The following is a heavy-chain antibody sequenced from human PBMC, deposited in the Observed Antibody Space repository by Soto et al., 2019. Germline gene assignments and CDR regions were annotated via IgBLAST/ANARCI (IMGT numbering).Heavy chain of an antibody. CDR3: ARDLWGYCGTDCYPLDV. CDR1: GGSISSYY. J-gene: IGHJ6*02. D-gene: IGHD2-21*02. Sequence: QVRLQESGPGLVKPSETLSLTCTVSGGSISSYYWSWIRQPPGKGLEWIGYMYNTGSTIYNPSLTSRVTISVXXYXTXXALKLNSVTAPDTAVYYCARDLWGYCGTDCYPLDVWGQGTTVPVSS. V-gene: IGHV4-59*01. CDR2: MYNTGST.